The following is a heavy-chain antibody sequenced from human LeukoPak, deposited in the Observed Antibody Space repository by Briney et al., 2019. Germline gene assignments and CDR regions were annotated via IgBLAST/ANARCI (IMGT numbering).Heavy chain of an antibody. Sequence: ASVKVSCKASGYTFTGYYMHWVRQAPGQGLEWMGWINPNSGGTNYAQKFQGRVTMTRDTSIRKAYMELSRLRSDDTAVYYCARKKKTGENWFDPWGQGTLVTVSS. CDR3: ARKKKTGENWFDP. J-gene: IGHJ5*02. V-gene: IGHV1-2*02. CDR1: GYTFTGYY. CDR2: INPNSGGT. D-gene: IGHD1-1*01.